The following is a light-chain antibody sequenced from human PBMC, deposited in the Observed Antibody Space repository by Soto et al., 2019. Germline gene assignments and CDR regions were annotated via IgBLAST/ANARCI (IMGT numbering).Light chain of an antibody. Sequence: EIVLTQSPAILSLSPGDRATISCRASQTVFSYLAWYQQKPGQAPRLLIYDASNRATGIPTRFSGSGSATDFTLTISSLEPEDCAIYYCQHRGSFGQGTKVDIK. CDR2: DAS. J-gene: IGKJ1*01. CDR1: QTVFSY. CDR3: QHRGS. V-gene: IGKV3-11*01.